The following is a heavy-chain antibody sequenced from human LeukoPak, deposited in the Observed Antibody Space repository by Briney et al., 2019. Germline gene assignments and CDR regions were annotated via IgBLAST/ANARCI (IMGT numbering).Heavy chain of an antibody. CDR3: ARVLGSTSYHMDV. V-gene: IGHV3-7*01. CDR1: GFTFSSYW. J-gene: IGHJ6*03. CDR2: IKQDGSEK. Sequence: GGSLRLSCAASGFTFSSYWMSWVRQAPGKGLEWVANIKQDGSEKYYVDSVKGRFTISRDNAKNSLYLQMNSLRAEHTAVYYCARVLGSTSYHMDVWGKGTTVTVSS. D-gene: IGHD2-2*01.